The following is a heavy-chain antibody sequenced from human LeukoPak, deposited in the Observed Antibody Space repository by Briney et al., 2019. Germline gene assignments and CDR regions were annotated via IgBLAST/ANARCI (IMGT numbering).Heavy chain of an antibody. CDR1: SGSMSNYY. CDR2: IHTSGNT. CDR3: AKGTANLDY. D-gene: IGHD2-21*02. V-gene: IGHV4-4*07. Sequence: SETLSLTCTVSSGSMSNYYWSWIRQPAGKGLEFIGRIHTSGNTNYNPSLKSRVTVSVDTSNNQFSLRLSSVTAADTAVYYCAKGTANLDYWGQGSLVTVSS. J-gene: IGHJ4*02.